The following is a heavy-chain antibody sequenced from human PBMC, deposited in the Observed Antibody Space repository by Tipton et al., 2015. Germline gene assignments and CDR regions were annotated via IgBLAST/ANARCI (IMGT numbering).Heavy chain of an antibody. CDR2: ISHSGNT. J-gene: IGHJ4*02. CDR1: GGSVSSGSYY. D-gene: IGHD3-9*01. CDR3: ACQDYDILTRDYQTVDY. V-gene: IGHV4-39*07. Sequence: TLSLTCTVSGGSVSSGSYYWGWIRQPPGKGLEWIGSISHSGNTYYNPSLKSRVTISVDTSKNQFSLRVRSVTAADTAVYYCACQDYDILTRDYQTVDYWGQGTLVTVSS.